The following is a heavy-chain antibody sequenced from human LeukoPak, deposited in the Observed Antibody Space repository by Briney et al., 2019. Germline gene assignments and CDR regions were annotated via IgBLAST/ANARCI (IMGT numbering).Heavy chain of an antibody. CDR3: AKGSGTSRPYYLDY. CDR1: GFTFSSYS. V-gene: IGHV3-23*01. D-gene: IGHD6-25*01. Sequence: GGSLRLSCAASGFTFSSYSMNWVRQAPGKGLDWFSAISGSGDSTYYADSVKGRFTVSRDSSRSTMYLQMTSLTAEDTAVYYCAKGSGTSRPYYLDYWGRGTLVTVSS. J-gene: IGHJ4*02. CDR2: ISGSGDST.